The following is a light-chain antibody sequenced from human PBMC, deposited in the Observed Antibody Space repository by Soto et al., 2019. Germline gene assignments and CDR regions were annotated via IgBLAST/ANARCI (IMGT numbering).Light chain of an antibody. Sequence: QPVLTPPPSASGTPGQRVTISCSGSSSNIGCNYVYWYQQLPGTAPKLLIYRNNQRPSRVPDRFSGSKSGTSASMAIHGLRSEDEADYYCAACDDSVSGWVFGGGTKLTVL. CDR3: AACDDSVSGWV. CDR2: RNN. V-gene: IGLV1-47*01. J-gene: IGLJ3*02. CDR1: SSNIGCNY.